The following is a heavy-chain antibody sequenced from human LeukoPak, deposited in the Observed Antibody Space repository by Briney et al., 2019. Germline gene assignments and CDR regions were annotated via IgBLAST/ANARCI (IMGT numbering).Heavy chain of an antibody. J-gene: IGHJ6*02. CDR2: INPNSGGT. CDR3: ARTRITIFGVVIAMDV. V-gene: IGHV1-2*02. D-gene: IGHD3-3*01. Sequence: ASVKVSCKASGYTFTGYYMHWVRQAPGQGLEWMGWINPNSGGTNYAQKFQGRVTMTRDTSISTAYMELSRLRSDDTAVYYCARTRITIFGVVIAMDVWGQGTTVTVSS. CDR1: GYTFTGYY.